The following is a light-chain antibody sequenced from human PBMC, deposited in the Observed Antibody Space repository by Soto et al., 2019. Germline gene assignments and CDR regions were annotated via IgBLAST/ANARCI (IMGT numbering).Light chain of an antibody. CDR1: QSISSW. CDR3: QQYNSPT. V-gene: IGKV1-5*03. J-gene: IGKJ1*01. CDR2: KAS. Sequence: DIQMTQSPSTLSASVGERVTITCRASQSISSWLAWYQQKPGKAPKLLIYKASSLESGVPSRFSGSGSGTEFTLTISSLQPADFATYYCQQYNSPTFGQGTKVEIK.